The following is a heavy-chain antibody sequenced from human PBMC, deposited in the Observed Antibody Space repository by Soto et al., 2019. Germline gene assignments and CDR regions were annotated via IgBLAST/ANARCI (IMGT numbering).Heavy chain of an antibody. CDR3: ASAMAHHFDY. Sequence: QVQLQESGPGLVKPSQTLSVTCTVSGGSVSSDDYSWSWIRQHPGKGLEWIGYIRDSGSTHYHPSPAGRVTISVDPSKTQFSLRLRSVTAADTAVYYCASAMAHHFDYWRQGTLVTASS. D-gene: IGHD2-8*01. CDR2: IRDSGST. V-gene: IGHV4-31*03. J-gene: IGHJ4*02. CDR1: GGSVSSDDYS.